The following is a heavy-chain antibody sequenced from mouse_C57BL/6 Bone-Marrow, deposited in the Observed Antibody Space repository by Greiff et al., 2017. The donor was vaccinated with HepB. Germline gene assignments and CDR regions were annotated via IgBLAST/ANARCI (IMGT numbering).Heavy chain of an antibody. Sequence: EVKVVESGGDLVKPGGSLKLSCAASGFTFSSYGMSWVRQTPDKRLEWVATISSGGSYTYYPDSVKGRFTISRDNAKNTLYLQMSSLKSEDTAMYYCARKGCPWYFDVWGTGTTVTVSS. J-gene: IGHJ1*03. CDR3: ARKGCPWYFDV. CDR2: ISSGGSYT. CDR1: GFTFSSYG. V-gene: IGHV5-6*01.